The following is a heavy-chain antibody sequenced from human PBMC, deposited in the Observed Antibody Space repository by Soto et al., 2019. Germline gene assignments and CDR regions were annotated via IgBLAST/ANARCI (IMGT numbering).Heavy chain of an antibody. Sequence: GGSLRLSCAASGFTFSSYAMSWVRQAPGKGLEWVSAISGSGGSTYYADSVKGRFTISRDNSKNTLYLQMNSLRAEDTAVYYCAKGLYCSSTSCHYAFDIWGQGTMVTVS. CDR2: ISGSGGST. CDR1: GFTFSSYA. D-gene: IGHD2-2*01. J-gene: IGHJ3*02. CDR3: AKGLYCSSTSCHYAFDI. V-gene: IGHV3-23*01.